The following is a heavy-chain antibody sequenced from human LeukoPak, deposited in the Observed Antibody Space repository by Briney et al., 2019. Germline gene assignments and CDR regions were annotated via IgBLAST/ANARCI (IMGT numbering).Heavy chain of an antibody. J-gene: IGHJ6*02. Sequence: ASVKVSCKASGYTFTRYYMHWVRQAPGQGVEWMGWINPNSGGTNYAQKFQGRVTMTRDTSISTAYLELNRLRSHDTAVYYCARDQMGTAVAGMNYYYYYGMDVWGQGTTVTVSS. D-gene: IGHD6-19*01. CDR2: INPNSGGT. CDR3: ARDQMGTAVAGMNYYYYYGMDV. V-gene: IGHV1-2*02. CDR1: GYTFTRYY.